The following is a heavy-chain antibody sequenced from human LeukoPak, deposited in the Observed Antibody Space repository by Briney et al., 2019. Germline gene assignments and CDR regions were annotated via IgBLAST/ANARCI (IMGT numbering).Heavy chain of an antibody. D-gene: IGHD2-15*01. CDR1: GGSINSYY. V-gene: IGHV4-59*08. CDR2: IYYSGST. J-gene: IGHJ2*01. Sequence: SETLSLTCTVSGGSINSYYWSWIRQPPGKGLEWIGYIYYSGSTNYSPSLKSRVTISVDTSKSQFSLRLSSVTAADTAVYYCARRVDATYWYFDLWGRGTLVTVSS. CDR3: ARRVDATYWYFDL.